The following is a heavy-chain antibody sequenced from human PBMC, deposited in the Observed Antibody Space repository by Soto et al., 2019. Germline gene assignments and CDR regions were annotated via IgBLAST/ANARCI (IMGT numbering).Heavy chain of an antibody. D-gene: IGHD6-19*01. CDR3: AKGGSSGWYVSDWFDP. CDR2: ISWNSGSM. J-gene: IGHJ5*02. Sequence: PGGSLRLSCAASGFTFDDYAMHWVRQAPGKGLEWVSGISWNSGSMGYADSVKGRFTISRDNAKNSLYLQMNSLRAEDTALYYCAKGGSSGWYVSDWFDPWGQGTLVTVSS. CDR1: GFTFDDYA. V-gene: IGHV3-9*01.